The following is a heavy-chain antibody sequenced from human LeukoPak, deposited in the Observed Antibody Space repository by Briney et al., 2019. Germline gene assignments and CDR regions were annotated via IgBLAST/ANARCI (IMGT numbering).Heavy chain of an antibody. CDR3: ARQEVVGATGGDY. D-gene: IGHD1-26*01. CDR1: GGSISSYY. CDR2: IYYSGST. Sequence: SETLSLTCTVSGGSISSYYWSWIRQPPGKGLEWIGYIYYSGSTYYNPSLKSRVTISVDTSKNQFSLKLSSVTAADTAVYYCARQEVVGATGGDYWGQGTLVTVSS. V-gene: IGHV4-59*08. J-gene: IGHJ4*02.